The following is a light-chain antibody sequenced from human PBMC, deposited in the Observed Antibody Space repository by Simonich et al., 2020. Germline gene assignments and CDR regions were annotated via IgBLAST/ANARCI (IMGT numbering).Light chain of an antibody. Sequence: DIVMTQSPDSLAVSLGERATINCKSSQSVLYSSNNTNYLARYQQKPGQPPKLLIYWASTLESGVPDRFSGSGSGTDFTLTISSLQAEDVAVYYCQQYYSTPITFGQGTRLEIK. J-gene: IGKJ5*01. CDR3: QQYYSTPIT. V-gene: IGKV4-1*01. CDR1: QSVLYSSNNTNY. CDR2: WAS.